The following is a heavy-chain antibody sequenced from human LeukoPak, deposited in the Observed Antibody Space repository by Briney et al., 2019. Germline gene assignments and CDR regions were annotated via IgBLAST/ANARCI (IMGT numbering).Heavy chain of an antibody. CDR1: GGSFSDYY. V-gene: IGHV4-34*01. J-gene: IGHJ5*02. CDR2: VHHSGRT. Sequence: PSETLSLTCAVYGGSFSDYYWSWIRQPPGKGLEWIGEVHHSGRTNYNASLKSRVTISVDTSKNQFSLRLSSVTAADTAVYYCAPRGDIEHSYGYGKWFDPWGQGTRHTVSS. D-gene: IGHD3-16*01. CDR3: APRGDIEHSYGYGKWFDP.